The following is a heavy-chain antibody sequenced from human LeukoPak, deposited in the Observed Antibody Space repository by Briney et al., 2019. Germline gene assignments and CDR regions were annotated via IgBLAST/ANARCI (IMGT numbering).Heavy chain of an antibody. V-gene: IGHV3-30*18. CDR2: ISYDGSNK. D-gene: IGHD6-19*01. J-gene: IGHJ4*02. Sequence: ERSLRLSCAASGFTFSSYGMHWVRQAPGKGLEWVAVISYDGSNKYYADSVKGRFTISRDNSKNTLYLQMNSLRAEDTAVYYCAKDLYSSGFDYWGQGTLVTVSS. CDR3: AKDLYSSGFDY. CDR1: GFTFSSYG.